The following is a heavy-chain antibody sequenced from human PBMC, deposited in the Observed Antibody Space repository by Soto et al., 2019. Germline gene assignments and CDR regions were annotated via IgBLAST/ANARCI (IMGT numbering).Heavy chain of an antibody. Sequence: GSLGLSCAASGFIFSSYVMSGVRQAAGKGLEWVSAISGSGDGTFYAGSVMGRFTISRDNNKKTLYLQMNSLRAEDTAVYYCAKDRAYSIVGTNTAALDYWGQGTLVTVSS. D-gene: IGHD1-26*01. J-gene: IGHJ4*02. CDR3: AKDRAYSIVGTNTAALDY. V-gene: IGHV3-23*01. CDR2: ISGSGDGT. CDR1: GFIFSSYV.